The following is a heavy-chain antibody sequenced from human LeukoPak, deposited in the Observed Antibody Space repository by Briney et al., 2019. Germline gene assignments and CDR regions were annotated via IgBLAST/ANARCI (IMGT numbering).Heavy chain of an antibody. Sequence: SETLSLTCTVSGGSISSYYWSWIRQPPGKGLEWIGYVYYSGSTNYNPSLKSRVTISVDTSKNHFSLKLSSVTAAGTAVYSCARSIIGTRSKFDYWGQGTLVTVSS. CDR3: ARSIIGTRSKFDY. D-gene: IGHD1/OR15-1a*01. CDR1: GGSISSYY. J-gene: IGHJ4*02. CDR2: VYYSGST. V-gene: IGHV4-59*08.